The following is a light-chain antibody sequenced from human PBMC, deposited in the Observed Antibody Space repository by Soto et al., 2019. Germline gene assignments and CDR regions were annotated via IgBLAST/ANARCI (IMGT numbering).Light chain of an antibody. Sequence: EIVLTQSPATLSLSPGERATLSCRASQSISNYVAWYQQKPGQAPRLLIYDASSRATGIPDRFSGGGSGTDFTLTISRLEPEDFAVYYCQQYGSSPRTFGQGTKVDNK. CDR3: QQYGSSPRT. CDR2: DAS. V-gene: IGKV3-20*01. CDR1: QSISNY. J-gene: IGKJ1*01.